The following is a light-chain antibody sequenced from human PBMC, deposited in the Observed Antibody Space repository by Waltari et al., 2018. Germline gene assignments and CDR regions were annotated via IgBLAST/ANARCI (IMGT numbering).Light chain of an antibody. CDR2: RND. CDR1: SPNLGSHT. CDR3: AAWDDSLNGPV. Sequence: QSVLTQPPSASGTPGQRVTISCSGNSPNLGSHTVNWYLQLPGTAPKLLIYRNDQRPAGVPDRFSGSKSGTSASLAISGLQSEDEADYYCAAWDDSLNGPVFGGGTKLTVV. J-gene: IGLJ3*02. V-gene: IGLV1-44*01.